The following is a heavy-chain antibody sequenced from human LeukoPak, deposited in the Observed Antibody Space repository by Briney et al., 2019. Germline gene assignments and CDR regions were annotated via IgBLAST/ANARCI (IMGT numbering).Heavy chain of an antibody. CDR3: AKKVTGSYNNPLDY. Sequence: PGGSLRLSCAASGFTFSSYAMSWVRQAPGKGLEWVSAISVSGGSTYYADSVKGRFTIFRDNSKNTLYLQMNSLTAEDTAVYYCAKKVTGSYNNPLDYWGQGTLVTVSS. D-gene: IGHD3-10*01. CDR1: GFTFSSYA. CDR2: ISVSGGST. J-gene: IGHJ4*02. V-gene: IGHV3-23*01.